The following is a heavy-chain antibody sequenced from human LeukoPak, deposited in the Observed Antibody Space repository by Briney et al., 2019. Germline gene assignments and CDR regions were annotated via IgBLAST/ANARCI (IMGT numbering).Heavy chain of an antibody. J-gene: IGHJ6*02. CDR3: AKWVKYDFWSGTITYGMDV. Sequence: GGSLRLSCAAFGITFSSHWMSWVRQAPGKGLEWVANIKQDGSEKYYVDSVKGRFTISRDSAKNSLYLQMNSLRAEDTAVYYCAKWVKYDFWSGTITYGMDVWGQGTTVTVSS. D-gene: IGHD3-3*01. CDR1: GITFSSHW. CDR2: IKQDGSEK. V-gene: IGHV3-7*05.